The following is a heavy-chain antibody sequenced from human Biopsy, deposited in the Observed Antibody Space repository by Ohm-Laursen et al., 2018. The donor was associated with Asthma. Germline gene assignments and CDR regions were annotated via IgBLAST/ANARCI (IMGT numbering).Heavy chain of an antibody. CDR2: INAGNGNT. CDR3: ARTYYDFLTGQVNDAFAL. Sequence: ASVKVSCKASGYTFINYAIHWVRQAPGQRLEWMGWINAGNGNTKYSQKFPGRVTITRDTSASTAYMDLSSLRSEDTAVYYCARTYYDFLTGQVNDAFALWGQGTMVTVSS. V-gene: IGHV1-3*01. J-gene: IGHJ3*01. CDR1: GYTFINYA. D-gene: IGHD3-9*01.